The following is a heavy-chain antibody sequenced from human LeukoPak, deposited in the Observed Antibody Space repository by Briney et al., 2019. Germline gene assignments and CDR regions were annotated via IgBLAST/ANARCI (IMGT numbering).Heavy chain of an antibody. CDR1: GGSISSGGYY. Sequence: SQTLSLTCTVSGGSISSGGYYWSWIRQHPGKGLEWIGYIYYSGSTYYNPSLKSRVTISVDTSKNQFSLKLSSVTAADTAVYYCARRGGFYDSGAYRCWGQGTLVTVSS. CDR2: IYYSGST. V-gene: IGHV4-31*03. J-gene: IGHJ4*02. CDR3: ARRGGFYDSGAYRC. D-gene: IGHD3-22*01.